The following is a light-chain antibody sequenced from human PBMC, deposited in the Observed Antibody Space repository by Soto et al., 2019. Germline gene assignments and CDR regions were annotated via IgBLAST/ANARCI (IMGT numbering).Light chain of an antibody. CDR1: QSISSY. J-gene: IGKJ5*01. Sequence: DIQMTQSPSSLSASVGDRVTITCRASQSISSYLNWYQQKPGKAPKLLIYAASSLQSGVPSRFSGSGSGTDFTLTISSLQTEDFATYYYQQSYSTPITFGQGTRLEIK. CDR2: AAS. CDR3: QQSYSTPIT. V-gene: IGKV1-39*01.